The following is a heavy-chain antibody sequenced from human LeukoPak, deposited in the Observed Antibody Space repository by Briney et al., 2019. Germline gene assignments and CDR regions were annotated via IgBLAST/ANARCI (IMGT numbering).Heavy chain of an antibody. V-gene: IGHV3-23*01. Sequence: TGGSLRLSCAASGSVFSNYAMSWVRQAPGRGLEWVSTISGRADSTYSADSVRGRFTIHRDSYKNTLSLQMDSLRAEDTAVYYCARSPLIRESYGDKIVKFDYWGQGTLVTVSS. CDR2: ISGRADST. CDR1: GSVFSNYA. CDR3: ARSPLIRESYGDKIVKFDY. J-gene: IGHJ4*02. D-gene: IGHD4-17*01.